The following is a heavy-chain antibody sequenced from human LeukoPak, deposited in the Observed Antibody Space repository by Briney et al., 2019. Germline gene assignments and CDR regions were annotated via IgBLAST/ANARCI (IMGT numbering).Heavy chain of an antibody. Sequence: ASVKVTCKASGYTFTRYDINWVRQATGQGLEWMGWMNPNSGNTGYAQKFQGRVTMTRNTSISTAYMELSSLRSEDTAVYYCARGYCSSTSCYTENWFDPWGQGTLVTVSS. CDR2: MNPNSGNT. CDR1: GYTFTRYD. D-gene: IGHD2-2*02. V-gene: IGHV1-8*01. J-gene: IGHJ5*02. CDR3: ARGYCSSTSCYTENWFDP.